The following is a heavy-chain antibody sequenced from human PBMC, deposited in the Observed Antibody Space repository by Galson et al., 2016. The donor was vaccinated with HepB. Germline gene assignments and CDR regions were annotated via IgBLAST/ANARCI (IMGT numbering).Heavy chain of an antibody. D-gene: IGHD3-9*01. Sequence: SETLSLTCTVSGASLSSSSYYWGWVRQPPGKGLEWIGTVYYSGTTYRNPSLESRVTIFVDTSNNQFSPKLTYVTAADTALYYCARLKGNILRGDYYMDVWGKGTRVTVSS. CDR3: ARLKGNILRGDYYMDV. V-gene: IGHV4-39*01. CDR1: GASLSSSSYY. J-gene: IGHJ6*03. CDR2: VYYSGTT.